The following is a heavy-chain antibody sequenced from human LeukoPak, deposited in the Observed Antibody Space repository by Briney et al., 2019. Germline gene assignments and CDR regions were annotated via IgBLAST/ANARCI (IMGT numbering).Heavy chain of an antibody. CDR1: GGSISSSNW. V-gene: IGHV4-4*02. CDR2: IYHSGST. Sequence: PSETPSLTCAVSGGSISSSNWWSWVRQPPGKGLEWIGEIYHSGSTYYNPSLKSRVTISVDTSKNQFSLKLSSVTAADTAVYYCATVEMATRYFDYWGQGTLVTVSS. D-gene: IGHD5-24*01. CDR3: ATVEMATRYFDY. J-gene: IGHJ4*02.